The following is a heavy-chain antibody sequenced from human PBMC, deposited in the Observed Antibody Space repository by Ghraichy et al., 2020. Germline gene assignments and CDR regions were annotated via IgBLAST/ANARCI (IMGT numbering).Heavy chain of an antibody. CDR1: GFTFSSYG. Sequence: GESLNISCAASGFTFSSYGMHWVCQAPGKGLEWVAVISYDGSNKYYADSVKGRFTISRDNSKNTLYLQMNSLRAEDTAVYYCAKGQYCSGGSCYSVDYWGQGTLVTVSS. J-gene: IGHJ4*02. CDR2: ISYDGSNK. CDR3: AKGQYCSGGSCYSVDY. D-gene: IGHD2-15*01. V-gene: IGHV3-30*18.